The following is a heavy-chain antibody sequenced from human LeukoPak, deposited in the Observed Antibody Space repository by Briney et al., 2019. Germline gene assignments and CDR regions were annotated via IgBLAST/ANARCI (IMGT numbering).Heavy chain of an antibody. CDR2: IKQDGSDK. V-gene: IGHV3-7*01. CDR1: GFTFSGYW. CDR3: ARGSWYGFY. D-gene: IGHD6-13*01. J-gene: IGHJ4*02. Sequence: GGSLRLSCAASGFTFSGYWMGWVRQAPGKGLEWVANIKQDGSDKYYVDSVKGRFSISRDNAKNSLYLQMNSLRVEDTAVYYCARGSWYGFYWGQGALVTVSS.